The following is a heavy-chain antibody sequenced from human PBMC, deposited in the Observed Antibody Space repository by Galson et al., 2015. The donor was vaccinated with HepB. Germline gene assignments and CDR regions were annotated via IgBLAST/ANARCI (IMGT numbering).Heavy chain of an antibody. V-gene: IGHV3-49*04. Sequence: SLRLSCAASGFTFGDYAMSWVRQAPGKGLEWVGFIRSKAYGGTTEYAASVKGRFTISRDDSKSIAYLQMNSLKTEDTAVYYCTRGAGPLDYWGQGTLVTVSS. CDR3: TRGAGPLDY. CDR1: GFTFGDYA. CDR2: IRSKAYGGTT. J-gene: IGHJ4*02.